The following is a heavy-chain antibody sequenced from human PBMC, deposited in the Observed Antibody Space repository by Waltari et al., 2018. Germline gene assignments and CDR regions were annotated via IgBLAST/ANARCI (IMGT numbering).Heavy chain of an antibody. V-gene: IGHV3-21*01. CDR1: GFTFSSYS. J-gene: IGHJ6*02. Sequence: EVQLVESGGGLVKPGGSLRLSCAASGFTFSSYSMNWFRQAPGKGLEWVSSISSSSSYIYYADSVKGRFTISRDNAKNSLYLQMNSLRAEDTAVYYCARERQQLATYYYGMDVWGQGTTVTVSS. CDR3: ARERQQLATYYYGMDV. D-gene: IGHD6-13*01. CDR2: ISSSSSYI.